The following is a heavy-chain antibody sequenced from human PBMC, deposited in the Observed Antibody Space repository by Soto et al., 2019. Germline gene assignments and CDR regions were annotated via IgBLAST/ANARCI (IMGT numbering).Heavy chain of an antibody. D-gene: IGHD6-13*01. Sequence: PSETLSLTCTVSGGSISSGGYYWSWIRQHPGKGLEWIGYIYYSGSTYYNPSLKSRVTISVDTSKNQFSLKLSSVTAADTAVYCCARVRKQQLDGDNWFDPWGQGTLVTVSS. J-gene: IGHJ5*02. CDR1: GGSISSGGYY. CDR3: ARVRKQQLDGDNWFDP. V-gene: IGHV4-31*03. CDR2: IYYSGST.